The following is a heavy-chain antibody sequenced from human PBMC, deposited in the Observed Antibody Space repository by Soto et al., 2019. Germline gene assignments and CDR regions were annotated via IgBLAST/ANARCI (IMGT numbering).Heavy chain of an antibody. CDR3: AGNLSADNIDE. V-gene: IGHV1-8*01. CDR1: GYTFTSYD. J-gene: IGHJ4*02. D-gene: IGHD1-1*01. CDR2: MNPNSGNT. Sequence: QVQLVQSGAEVKKPGASVKVSCKASGYTFTSYDINWVRQATGQGLEWMGWMNPNSGNTGYAQKFQGRVTMTRNTALRTAYMEPSSLRSEERARQWWAGNLSADNIDEWGQGPLVSVSS.